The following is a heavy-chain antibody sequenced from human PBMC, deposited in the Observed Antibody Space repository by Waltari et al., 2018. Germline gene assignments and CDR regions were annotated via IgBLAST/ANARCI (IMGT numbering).Heavy chain of an antibody. D-gene: IGHD2-15*01. V-gene: IGHV4-4*02. CDR2: VHGSGRT. J-gene: IGHJ5*02. Sequence: QLQLQESGPGLVKPSGTLSLSCAVSGDSVSRTYWWSWVRQSPQKGLEWIGQVHGSGRTNYNPSFASRLTMSLDTSNNQFSLKVTSATAADTAVYYCARDRGRGLYLDTWGPGTLVTVSP. CDR1: GDSVSRTYW. CDR3: ARDRGRGLYLDT.